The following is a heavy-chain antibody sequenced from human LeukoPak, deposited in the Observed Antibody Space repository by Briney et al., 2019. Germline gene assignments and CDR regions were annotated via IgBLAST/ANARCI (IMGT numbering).Heavy chain of an antibody. V-gene: IGHV3-9*01. D-gene: IGHD6-19*01. CDR2: ISWNSGSI. Sequence: PGRSLRLSCAASGFTFDDYAMHWVRQAPGKGLEWVSGISWNSGSIGYADSVKGRFTISRDNAKNSLYLQMNSLRAEDTALYYCAKDVGSGSGWLEYYFDYWGQGTLVTVSS. CDR1: GFTFDDYA. J-gene: IGHJ4*02. CDR3: AKDVGSGSGWLEYYFDY.